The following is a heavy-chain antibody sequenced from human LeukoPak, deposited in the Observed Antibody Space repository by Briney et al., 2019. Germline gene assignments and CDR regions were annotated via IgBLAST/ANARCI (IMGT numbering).Heavy chain of an antibody. D-gene: IGHD5-24*01. Sequence: QPGGSLRLSCAASGFIFSSYTMAWVRQAPGKGLEWVSTLSPTGGTTHYADSVKGRFTIPRDNSKNTLYLQMNSLTDEDTAVYYCAKGGDGYHGSNWGQGTLVTVSS. V-gene: IGHV3-23*01. J-gene: IGHJ4*02. CDR2: LSPTGGTT. CDR3: AKGGDGYHGSN. CDR1: GFIFSSYT.